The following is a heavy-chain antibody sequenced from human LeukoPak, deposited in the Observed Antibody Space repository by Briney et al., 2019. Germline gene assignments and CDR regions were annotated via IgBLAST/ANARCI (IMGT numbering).Heavy chain of an antibody. D-gene: IGHD3-10*01. CDR2: IYHSGST. CDR3: ATHITMVRGVLNWFDP. J-gene: IGHJ5*02. Sequence: TPSETLSLTCTVSGYSISSGYYWGWIRQPPGEGLEWIGSIYHSGSTYYKPSLKSRVTISVDTSKNQFSLKLSSVTAADTAVYYCATHITMVRGVLNWFDPWGQGTLVTVSS. CDR1: GYSISSGYY. V-gene: IGHV4-38-2*02.